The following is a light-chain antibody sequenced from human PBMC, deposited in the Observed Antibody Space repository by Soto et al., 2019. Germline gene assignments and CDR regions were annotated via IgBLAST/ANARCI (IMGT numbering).Light chain of an antibody. Sequence: IKMTQSPSSLSASVGGRVTITCQASEDISNYLNWYQQKPGKAPNVLISDASNLETGAPSRFSGSRSGTDFTATISSLQPEDIATYYCQPYAELPLTFGGGTKVEIK. CDR2: DAS. CDR3: QPYAELPLT. V-gene: IGKV1-33*01. CDR1: EDISNY. J-gene: IGKJ4*01.